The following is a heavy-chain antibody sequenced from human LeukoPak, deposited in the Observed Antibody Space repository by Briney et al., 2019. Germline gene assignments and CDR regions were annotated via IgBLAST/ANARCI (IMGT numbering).Heavy chain of an antibody. Sequence: GGSLRLSCAVSGFTFSNFWMSWVRQAPGKGLEWVATIKEDGSENYYVNSVKGRFTISRDNAKNSIYLEMNSLRVEDTAVYYCARDKDSGGSTSSIFDCWGQGTLVTVSS. J-gene: IGHJ4*02. CDR1: GFTFSNFW. CDR2: IKEDGSEN. V-gene: IGHV3-7*03. CDR3: ARDKDSGGSTSSIFDC. D-gene: IGHD2-2*01.